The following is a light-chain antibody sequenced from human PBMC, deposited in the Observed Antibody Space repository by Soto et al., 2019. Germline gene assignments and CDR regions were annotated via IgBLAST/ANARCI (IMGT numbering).Light chain of an antibody. CDR3: QQYNSYPLT. Sequence: DIQMTQSPSTLSASVGDRVTITCRASQSISSWLAWYQQKPGKAPKLLIYDASSLESGVPSRFSGSGSWTEFTRTISSLQPDDFATYYCQQYNSYPLTFGGGTKVEIK. V-gene: IGKV1-5*01. CDR2: DAS. J-gene: IGKJ4*01. CDR1: QSISSW.